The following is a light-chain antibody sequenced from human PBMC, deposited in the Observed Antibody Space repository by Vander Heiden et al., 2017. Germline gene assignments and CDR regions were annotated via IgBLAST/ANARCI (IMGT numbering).Light chain of an antibody. V-gene: IGKV3-20*01. CDR2: GAS. J-gene: IGKJ1*01. CDR1: QSVTSNY. CDR3: QQYGTFPWT. Sequence: EIVLTQSPGTLSLSPGERATLSCRASQSVTSNYLAWYQQKIGQAPRLLIHGASSRATGIPDRFSGSGSATDFTLTISRLEPEDFAVYSCQQYGTFPWTFGQGTKVEMK.